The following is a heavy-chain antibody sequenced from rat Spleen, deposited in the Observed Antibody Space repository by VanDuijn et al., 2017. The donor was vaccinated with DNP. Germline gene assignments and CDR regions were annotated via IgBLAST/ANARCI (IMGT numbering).Heavy chain of an antibody. Sequence: QVQLQQSGAELAKPGSSVKISCRASGYTFTTYYIGWIKQTTRQGLEYIGYIYTGSGGTNYNEKFKGKATLTVDKSSNTAFMQLSSLTPDDSAVYYCASSWVGVRGIWFAYWGQGTLVTVSS. V-gene: IGHV1-43*01. CDR3: ASSWVGVRGIWFAY. CDR1: GYTFTTYY. CDR2: IYTGSGGT. J-gene: IGHJ3*01. D-gene: IGHD4-3*01.